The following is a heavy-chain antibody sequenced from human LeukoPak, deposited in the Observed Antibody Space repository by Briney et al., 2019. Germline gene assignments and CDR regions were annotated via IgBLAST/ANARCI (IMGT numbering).Heavy chain of an antibody. V-gene: IGHV3-21*01. D-gene: IGHD3-3*01. CDR1: GFTFSSYS. CDR2: ISSSSSYI. CDR3: ARDRGVLEFGNYYYYMDV. J-gene: IGHJ6*03. Sequence: PGGSLRLSCAASGFTFSSYSMNWVRQAPGKGLEWVSSISSSSSYIYYADSVKGRFTISRDNAKNSLYLQMNSLRAEDTAVYYCARDRGVLEFGNYYYYMDVWGKGTTVTISS.